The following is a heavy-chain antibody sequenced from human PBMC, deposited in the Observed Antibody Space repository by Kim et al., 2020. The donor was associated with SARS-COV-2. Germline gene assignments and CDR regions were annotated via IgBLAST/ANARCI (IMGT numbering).Heavy chain of an antibody. CDR2: IYYSGNT. D-gene: IGHD2-21*01. V-gene: IGHV4-59*01. Sequence: SETLSLTCTVSGGSISSYYWSWIRQPPGKGLEWIGYIYYSGNTNYKPSLKSRVTISVDTSKNQFYLKLSSVTAADTAVYYCARAYFQYYSYGMDVWGQGTTVTVSS. CDR3: ARAYFQYYSYGMDV. CDR1: GGSISSYY. J-gene: IGHJ6*02.